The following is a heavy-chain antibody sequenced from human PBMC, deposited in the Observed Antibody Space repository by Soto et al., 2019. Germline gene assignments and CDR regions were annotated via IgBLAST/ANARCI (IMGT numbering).Heavy chain of an antibody. D-gene: IGHD1-26*01. V-gene: IGHV4-39*01. CDR2: IYYSGST. Sequence: PSETLSLTCTVSGGSISSSSYYWGLIRQPPGKGLEWIGSIYYSGSTYYNPSLKSRVTISVDTSKNRFSLKLSSVTAADTAVYYCARVGGRSAVVLTGWEPWGQGTLAT. CDR3: ARVGGRSAVVLTGWEP. CDR1: GGSISSSSYY. J-gene: IGHJ5*02.